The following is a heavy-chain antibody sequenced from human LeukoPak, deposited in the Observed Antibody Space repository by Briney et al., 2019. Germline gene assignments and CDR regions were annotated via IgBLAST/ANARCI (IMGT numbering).Heavy chain of an antibody. CDR2: MNPNSGNT. V-gene: IGHV1-8*01. Sequence: ASVKVSRKASGYSFSTFDINWVRQAPGQGPEWMGWMNPNSGNTGYAQKFQGRVTLTRSTSMTTAYMELSSLRSEDTAVYYCARQSLDGGSCYDYWGQGTPVTISS. J-gene: IGHJ4*02. CDR3: ARQSLDGGSCYDY. CDR1: GYSFSTFD. D-gene: IGHD2-15*01.